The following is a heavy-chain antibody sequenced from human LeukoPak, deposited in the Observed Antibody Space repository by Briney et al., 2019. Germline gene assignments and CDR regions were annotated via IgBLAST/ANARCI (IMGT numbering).Heavy chain of an antibody. D-gene: IGHD3-22*01. CDR3: AKAPYPSGLRSGTNWFDP. Sequence: GGSLRLSCAASGFTFSSYSMNWGPQAPGKGAGGGSTISSSSSYIYYADSVKGRFTISRDNAKNSLYLQMNSLRAEDTAVYYCAKAPYPSGLRSGTNWFDPWGQGTLVTVSS. CDR2: ISSSSSYI. CDR1: GFTFSSYS. V-gene: IGHV3-21*04. J-gene: IGHJ5*02.